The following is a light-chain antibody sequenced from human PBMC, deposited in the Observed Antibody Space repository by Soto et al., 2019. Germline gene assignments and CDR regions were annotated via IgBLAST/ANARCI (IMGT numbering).Light chain of an antibody. J-gene: IGLJ2*01. CDR3: SSYAGSSIPVA. CDR1: SSDVGGYNF. CDR2: DVT. Sequence: QSALTQPPSASGSPGQSVTISCTGASSDVGGYNFVSWYLHHPGKAPRLMIYDVTQRPSGVPDRFSGSKSGNTASLTVSGLQVDDEAYYYCSSYAGSSIPVAFGGGTKLTVL. V-gene: IGLV2-8*01.